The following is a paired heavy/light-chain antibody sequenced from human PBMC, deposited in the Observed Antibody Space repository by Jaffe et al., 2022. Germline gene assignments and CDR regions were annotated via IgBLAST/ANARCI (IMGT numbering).Heavy chain of an antibody. CDR3: ARQGSGWTYDAFDI. CDR2: IRYDGTNK. Sequence: QVQLMESGGGVVQPGGSLKLSCEPSGFTFSSYGMHWVRQAPGKGLEWVAFIRYDGTNKYYADSVKGRFTISRDNSKSTLFLQMVSLRAEDTAVYYCARQGSGWTYDAFDIWGQGTLVTVSS. J-gene: IGHJ3*02. V-gene: IGHV3-30*02. D-gene: IGHD6-19*01. CDR1: GFTFSSYG.
Light chain of an antibody. CDR3: QQTYSTPWT. CDR2: AAS. J-gene: IGKJ1*01. V-gene: IGKV1-39*01. Sequence: DIQMTQSPSSLSASVGDRVTITCRASQSTGSYLNWYQQKPGKAPKLLIYAASSLQTGVPSSFSGSGSGTDFTLTISSLQPEDSATYYCQQTYSTPWTFGQGTKVEIK. CDR1: QSTGSY.